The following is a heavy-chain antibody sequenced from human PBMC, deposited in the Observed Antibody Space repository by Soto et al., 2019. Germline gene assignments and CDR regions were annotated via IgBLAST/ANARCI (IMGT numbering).Heavy chain of an antibody. J-gene: IGHJ6*02. V-gene: IGHV3-30*18. CDR3: AKGYYDSSGYYGMDV. Sequence: ESGGGVVQPGRSLRLSCAASGFTFSSYGMHWVRQAPGKGLEWVAVISYDGSNKYYADSVKGRFTISRDNSKNTLYLQMNSLRAEDTAVYYCAKGYYDSSGYYGMDVWGQGTTVTVSS. D-gene: IGHD3-22*01. CDR1: GFTFSSYG. CDR2: ISYDGSNK.